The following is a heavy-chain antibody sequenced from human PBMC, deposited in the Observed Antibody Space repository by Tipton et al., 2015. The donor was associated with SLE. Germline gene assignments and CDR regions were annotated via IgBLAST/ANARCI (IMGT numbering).Heavy chain of an antibody. CDR3: ARGSDGEYVRYFDV. CDR2: IYSSGDR. V-gene: IGHV4-4*07. J-gene: IGHJ2*01. Sequence: GLVEPSQTLSLTCSVSGDSMNNYYWSWIRQSAGRGLEWIGRIYSSGDRDYNPSLRSRVTMSIDASQNRVSLRLKSVSAADTAVYYCARGSDGEYVRYFDVWGPGTLVTVSS. CDR1: GDSMNNYY. D-gene: IGHD4-17*01.